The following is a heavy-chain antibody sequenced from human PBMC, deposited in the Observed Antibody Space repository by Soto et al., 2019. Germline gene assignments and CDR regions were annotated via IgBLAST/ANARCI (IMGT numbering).Heavy chain of an antibody. D-gene: IGHD3-16*02. J-gene: IGHJ3*02. CDR3: ARVPYYFYIWGSSRSVFDI. CDR2: MNPNSGNT. Sequence: ASVKVSCKASGYTFTSYDINWVRQATGQGLEWMGWMNPNSGNTGYAQKFQGRVTMTRNTSISTAYMELSSLRSEDTAVYYCARVPYYFYIWGSSRSVFDIWGQGTMVTVSS. CDR1: GYTFTSYD. V-gene: IGHV1-8*01.